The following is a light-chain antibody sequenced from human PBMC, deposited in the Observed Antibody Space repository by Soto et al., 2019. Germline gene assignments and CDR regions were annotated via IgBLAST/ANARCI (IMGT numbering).Light chain of an antibody. CDR2: ANN. CDR1: SSNIGKNN. V-gene: IGLV1-51*01. CDR3: GTWDTSLSGGV. J-gene: IGLJ2*01. Sequence: QSVLTQPPSVSAAPGQTVTISCSGSSSNIGKNNVCWYQQFPGTAPRILIYANNKRPSGIPDRFSASKSGTSATLGITGLQAGDEADYYCGTWDTSLSGGVFGGGTKLTVL.